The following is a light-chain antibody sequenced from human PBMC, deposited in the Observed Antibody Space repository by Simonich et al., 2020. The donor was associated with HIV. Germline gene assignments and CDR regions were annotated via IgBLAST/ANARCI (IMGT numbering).Light chain of an antibody. CDR3: QQAIGFPRT. Sequence: DIQMTQSPSTLSASVGDRVTITCRASQSISSWLAWFQQKPGKDPKLLMYAASTLQSGVPSRFSGSGSGTKFTLTITSLQPEDFATYYCQQAIGFPRTFGQGTKVEVK. V-gene: IGKV1-12*01. J-gene: IGKJ1*01. CDR1: QSISSW. CDR2: AAS.